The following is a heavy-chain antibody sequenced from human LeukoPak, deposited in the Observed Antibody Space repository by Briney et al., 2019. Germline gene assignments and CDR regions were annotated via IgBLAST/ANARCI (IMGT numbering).Heavy chain of an antibody. Sequence: ASVKVSCKASGYTFTGYYMHWVRQAPGQGLEWMGWINPNSGGTNYAQKFQGRVTMTRDTSTSTVYMGLSSLRSEDTAVYYCARDPYGDSPFDYWGQGTLVTVSS. CDR2: INPNSGGT. J-gene: IGHJ4*02. CDR1: GYTFTGYY. D-gene: IGHD4-17*01. CDR3: ARDPYGDSPFDY. V-gene: IGHV1-2*02.